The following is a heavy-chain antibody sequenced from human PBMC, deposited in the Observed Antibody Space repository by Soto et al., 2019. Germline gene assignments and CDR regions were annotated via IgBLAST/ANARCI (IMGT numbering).Heavy chain of an antibody. J-gene: IGHJ4*02. CDR2: IIPILGIA. V-gene: IGHV1-69*04. Sequence: ASVKVSCKASGGTFSSYTISWVRQAPGQGLEWMGRIIPILGIANYAQKFQGRVTITADKSTSTAYMELSSLRSEDTAVYYCARDDNWNEWRAPDYWGQGTLVTVSS. CDR1: GGTFSSYT. CDR3: ARDDNWNEWRAPDY. D-gene: IGHD1-20*01.